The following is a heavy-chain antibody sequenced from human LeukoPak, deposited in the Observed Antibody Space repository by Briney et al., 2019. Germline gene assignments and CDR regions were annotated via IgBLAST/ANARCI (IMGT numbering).Heavy chain of an antibody. D-gene: IGHD6-19*01. J-gene: IGHJ4*02. CDR1: GGSISSYY. Sequence: PSETLSLTCTVSGGSISSYYWSWIRQPPGKGLEWIGYIYTSGSTNYNPSLKSRVTISVDTSKNQFSLKLSSVTAADTAVYYCATHRSGWYIYFDYWGQGTLVTVSS. V-gene: IGHV4-4*09. CDR2: IYTSGST. CDR3: ATHRSGWYIYFDY.